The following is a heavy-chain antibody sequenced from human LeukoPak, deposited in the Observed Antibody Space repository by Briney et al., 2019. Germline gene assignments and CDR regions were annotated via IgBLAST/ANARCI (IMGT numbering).Heavy chain of an antibody. CDR2: IYSRGST. CDR3: ARGGVQLPPYYFDY. CDR1: GGSISFYD. D-gene: IGHD5-18*01. J-gene: IGHJ4*02. V-gene: IGHV4-59*01. Sequence: SETLSLTCTVSGGSISFYDGSWIRQPPRKGLEWIRHIYSRGSTNYNPSLKSRVTISVDTSKNQFSLKVRSVTAADTAVYYCARGGVQLPPYYFDYWGQGTLVTVSS.